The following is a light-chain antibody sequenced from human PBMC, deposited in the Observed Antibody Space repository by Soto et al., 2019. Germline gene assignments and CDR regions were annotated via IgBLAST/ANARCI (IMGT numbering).Light chain of an antibody. Sequence: DIQMTQSPSSLSASVGDSVTIPCRASQRINKYLNWYQQRSGRAPRLLIHTASSLHSGVPSRFSDSGSGSDFTLTIRRLQPEDFATYLCQRSVSTPYPFGQSTKLEI. CDR1: QRINKY. CDR2: TAS. J-gene: IGKJ2*01. V-gene: IGKV1-39*01. CDR3: QRSVSTPYP.